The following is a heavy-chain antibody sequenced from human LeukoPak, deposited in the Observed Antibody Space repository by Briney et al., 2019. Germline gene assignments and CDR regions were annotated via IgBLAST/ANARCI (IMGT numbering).Heavy chain of an antibody. V-gene: IGHV1-2*02. J-gene: IGHJ4*02. D-gene: IGHD2-15*01. Sequence: ASVKVSCKASGYTFTGYYMHWVRQAPGQGLEWMGWINPNSGGTNYAQKFQGRVTMTRDTSISTAYMELSRLRSDDTAVYYCARGTYCSGGSCYSGYWGQGTLVTVSS. CDR1: GYTFTGYY. CDR2: INPNSGGT. CDR3: ARGTYCSGGSCYSGY.